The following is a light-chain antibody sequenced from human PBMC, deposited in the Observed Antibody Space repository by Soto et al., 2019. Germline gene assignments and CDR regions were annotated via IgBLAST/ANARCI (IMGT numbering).Light chain of an antibody. Sequence: SVLTQPASVSGSPGQSITISCTGSSTDVGGYNYVSWYQQHPGKAPKVMIYEASNRPSGVSNRFSGSKSGNTASLTISGLQAEDEADYYCSSYTISNTLPFVFGTGTKVTVL. J-gene: IGLJ1*01. V-gene: IGLV2-14*01. CDR2: EAS. CDR3: SSYTISNTLPFV. CDR1: STDVGGYNY.